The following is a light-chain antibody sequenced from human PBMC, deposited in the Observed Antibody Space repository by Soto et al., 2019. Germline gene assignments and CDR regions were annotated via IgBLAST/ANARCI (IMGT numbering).Light chain of an antibody. CDR2: YDD. V-gene: IGLV1-36*01. CDR1: RSNIGDNA. J-gene: IGLJ3*02. Sequence: QSVLTQPPSVSEAPRQRVTISCSGSRSNIGDNAVNWYQQVPGKAPKLLIYYDDLLPSGVSDRFSGSKSGTSASLAISGLQSEDEADYYCASWDDSLDGWVFGGGTKPPS. CDR3: ASWDDSLDGWV.